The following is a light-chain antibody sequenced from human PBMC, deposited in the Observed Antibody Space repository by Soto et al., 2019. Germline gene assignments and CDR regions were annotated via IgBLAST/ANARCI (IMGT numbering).Light chain of an antibody. V-gene: IGKV1-39*01. CDR1: ESFASY. CDR2: TAS. Sequence: DIQMTQSPSSLSASVGDRVTITCRASESFASYLNWYQQKPGKAPKLLIQTASSLQTGVPSRFSGSGSGTDFTLTISSLQPEDFATYYCQQTSSAPWTFGQGTTVEIK. CDR3: QQTSSAPWT. J-gene: IGKJ1*01.